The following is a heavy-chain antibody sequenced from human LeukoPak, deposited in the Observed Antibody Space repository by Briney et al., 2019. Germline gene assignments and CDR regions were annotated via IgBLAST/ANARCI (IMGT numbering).Heavy chain of an antibody. CDR1: GYIFTSYY. J-gene: IGHJ4*02. Sequence: ASVKVSCKASGYIFTSYYINWVRQAPGQGLGWMGWISGYNGRTDYAQMLQGRVTMTTDTSTSTAYMELRGLTSDDTAVYYCARGDNYKMLYYFEYWGQGTLVAVSS. CDR2: ISGYNGRT. D-gene: IGHD1-1*01. CDR3: ARGDNYKMLYYFEY. V-gene: IGHV1-18*01.